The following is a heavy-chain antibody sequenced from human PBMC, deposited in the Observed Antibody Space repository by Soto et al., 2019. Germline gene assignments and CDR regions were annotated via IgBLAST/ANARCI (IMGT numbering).Heavy chain of an antibody. Sequence: EGQLLESGGGLVQPGGSLRLSCAASGFIFSNFAMSWVRQAPGKGLEWVSSFSASGGRTYYADSVKGRFTISRDNSRNTLYLQMNSLRAEDTALYYCAKDLGDIVAVPAARSTEGGGQGTLVTVSS. CDR2: FSASGGRT. D-gene: IGHD2-2*01. V-gene: IGHV3-23*01. CDR3: AKDLGDIVAVPAARSTEG. J-gene: IGHJ4*02. CDR1: GFIFSNFA.